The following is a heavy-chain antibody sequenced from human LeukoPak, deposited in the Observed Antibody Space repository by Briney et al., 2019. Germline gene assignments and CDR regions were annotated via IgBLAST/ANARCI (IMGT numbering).Heavy chain of an antibody. V-gene: IGHV3-74*01. J-gene: IGHJ4*02. CDR1: GFTFSSYW. CDR2: IASDGSST. CDR3: ARGRPHGNDY. D-gene: IGHD4-23*01. Sequence: GGSLRLSCAASGFTFSSYWMNWVRQAPGKGLVWVSRIASDGSSTTYADSVKGRFSISRDNAKNTLHLQMNSLRVEDTAVYYCARGRPHGNDYWGQGTLVTVSS.